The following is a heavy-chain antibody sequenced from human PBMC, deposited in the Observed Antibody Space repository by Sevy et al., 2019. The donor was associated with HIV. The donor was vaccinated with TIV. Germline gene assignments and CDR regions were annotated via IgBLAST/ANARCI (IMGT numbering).Heavy chain of an antibody. D-gene: IGHD3-22*01. V-gene: IGHV4-34*01. J-gene: IGHJ4*02. Sequence: SETLSLTCAVYGGTFSGYYWSWIGQPPGKGLESIGEINHSGSTNYNPSLKSRVTISVDTSKNQFSLKLSSVTAADTAVYYCARVDHLAYYYDSSGYSTGYWGQGTLVTVSS. CDR3: ARVDHLAYYYDSSGYSTGY. CDR1: GGTFSGYY. CDR2: INHSGST.